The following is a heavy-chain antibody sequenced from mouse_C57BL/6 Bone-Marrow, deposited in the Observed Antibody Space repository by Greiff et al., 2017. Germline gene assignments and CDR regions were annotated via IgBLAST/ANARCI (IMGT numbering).Heavy chain of an antibody. CDR3: TRRRGGVFAY. V-gene: IGHV1-15*01. J-gene: IGHJ3*01. CDR1: GYTFTDYE. Sequence: QVQLKESGAELVRPGASVTLSCKASGYTFTDYEMHWVKQTPVHGLEWIGAIDPETGGTAYNQKFKGKAILTADKSSSTAYMELRSLTSEDSAVYYCTRRRGGVFAYWGQGTLVTVSA. CDR2: IDPETGGT.